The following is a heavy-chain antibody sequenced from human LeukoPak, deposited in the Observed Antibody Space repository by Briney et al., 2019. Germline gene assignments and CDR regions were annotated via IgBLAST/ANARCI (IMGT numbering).Heavy chain of an antibody. J-gene: IGHJ5*02. CDR3: AEFGEYYYGSGDP. D-gene: IGHD3-10*01. CDR2: ISSSGSTI. Sequence: GGSLRLSCAASGFSVSNNYVNWVRQAPGKGLEWVSYISSSGSTIYYADSVKGRFTISRDNAKNSLYLQMNSLRAEDTAVYYCAEFGEYYYGSGDPWGQGTLVTVSS. V-gene: IGHV3-11*01. CDR1: GFSVSNNY.